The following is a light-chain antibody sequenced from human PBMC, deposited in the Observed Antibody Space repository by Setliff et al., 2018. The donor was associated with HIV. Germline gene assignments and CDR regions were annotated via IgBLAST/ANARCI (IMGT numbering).Light chain of an antibody. CDR1: NSDIGSSNF. V-gene: IGLV2-14*03. Sequence: QSALAQPASVSGSPGQSVTISCTGNNSDIGSSNFVSWYQQHPGKAPKVMIYNVDKRPSGVSNRFSGSKSGNTASLTISGLQTEDEADYYCSSYSINNLYVFATGTKVTVL. CDR2: NVD. J-gene: IGLJ1*01. CDR3: SSYSINNLYV.